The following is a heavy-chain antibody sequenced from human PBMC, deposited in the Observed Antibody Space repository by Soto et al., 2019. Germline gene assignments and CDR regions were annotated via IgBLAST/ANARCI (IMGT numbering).Heavy chain of an antibody. J-gene: IGHJ5*02. Sequence: SETLSLTCTVSGGSISSSSYYWGWIRQPPGKGLEWIGSIYYSGSTTYYNASLQSRVTISVDTSKNQFSLKLSSVTAADTAVYYCARQRGHSGYDRSNWFDPWGQGTLVTVSS. V-gene: IGHV4-39*01. D-gene: IGHD5-12*01. CDR3: ARQRGHSGYDRSNWFDP. CDR2: IYYSGSTT. CDR1: GGSISSSSYY.